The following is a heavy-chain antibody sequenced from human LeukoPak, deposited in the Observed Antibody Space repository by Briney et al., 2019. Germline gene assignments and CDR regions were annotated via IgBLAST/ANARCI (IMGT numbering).Heavy chain of an antibody. V-gene: IGHV1-2*02. J-gene: IGHJ4*02. CDR3: ARYSGGGYYDYFDY. CDR1: GYTFTNYY. D-gene: IGHD3-22*01. CDR2: INPNSGGT. Sequence: ASVKVSCKASGYTFTNYYIHWVRQAPGQGLEWMGWINPNSGGTNYAQKFQGRVTMTRDTSISTAYMELSRLRSDDTAVYYCARYSGGGYYDYFDYWGQGTLVTVSS.